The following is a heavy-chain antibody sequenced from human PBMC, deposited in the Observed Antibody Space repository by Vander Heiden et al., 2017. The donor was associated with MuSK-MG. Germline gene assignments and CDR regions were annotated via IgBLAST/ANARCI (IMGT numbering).Heavy chain of an antibody. CDR1: GSTFTSDY. D-gene: IGHD4-17*01. CDR2: INPSSGST. Sequence: QVQLVQSGAEVKKPGASVKVSCKASGSTFTSDYMHWVRQDPGQGLEWMGIINPSSGSTSYAQKFQGRVTMTRDTSTSTVYMELSSLRSEDTAGYYCARGGTNYGDYFDYWGQGTLGTVSS. CDR3: ARGGTNYGDYFDY. J-gene: IGHJ4*02. V-gene: IGHV1-46*03.